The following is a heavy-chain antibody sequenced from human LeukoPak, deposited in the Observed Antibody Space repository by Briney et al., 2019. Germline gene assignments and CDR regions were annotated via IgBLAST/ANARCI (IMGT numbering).Heavy chain of an antibody. CDR1: GGSISSSNW. Sequence: SETLSLTCAVSGGSISSSNWWSWVRQPPGKGLEWIGEIYHSGSTNYNPSLKSRVTISVDKSKNQFSLKLSSVTAADTAVYYCARDTYKTTVTTRAFDIWGQGTMVTVSS. CDR2: IYHSGST. J-gene: IGHJ3*02. V-gene: IGHV4-4*02. D-gene: IGHD4-17*01. CDR3: ARDTYKTTVTTRAFDI.